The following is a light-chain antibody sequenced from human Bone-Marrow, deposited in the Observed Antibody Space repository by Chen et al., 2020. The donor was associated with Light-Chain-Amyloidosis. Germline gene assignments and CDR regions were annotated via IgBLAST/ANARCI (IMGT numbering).Light chain of an antibody. Sequence: EIVMTQSPATLSVSPGERATLSCRASQSVSSNLAWYQQKPSQAPRLLIYGASTRATGIPARFSGSESGAEFTLTISSLQSEDFAVYYCQQYNNWPRTFGQGTKVEIK. CDR2: GAS. CDR1: QSVSSN. V-gene: IGKV3-15*01. J-gene: IGKJ1*01. CDR3: QQYNNWPRT.